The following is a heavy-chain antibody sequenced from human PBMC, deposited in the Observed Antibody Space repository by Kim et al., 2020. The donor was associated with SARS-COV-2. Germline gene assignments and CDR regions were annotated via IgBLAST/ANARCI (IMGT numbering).Heavy chain of an antibody. CDR2: ISYDGSDK. D-gene: IGHD3-10*02. V-gene: IGHV3-33*05. CDR1: GFTFSRFA. CDR3: WRGLSTDVPGRRLMDV. J-gene: IGHJ6*01. Sequence: GGSLRLSCAASGFTFSRFAMHWVRQAPGKGLEWVAVISYDGSDKYYADSVRGRFTISRDNSKNTLSLQMNSLTAEDTAVYYCWRGLSTDVPGRRLMDVWG.